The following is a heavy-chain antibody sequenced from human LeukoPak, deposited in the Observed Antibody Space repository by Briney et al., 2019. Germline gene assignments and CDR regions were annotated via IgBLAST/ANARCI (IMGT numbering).Heavy chain of an antibody. CDR2: ISTSSSYI. CDR3: ASSGWYKMLNY. D-gene: IGHD6-19*01. J-gene: IGHJ4*02. CDR1: GFTFSSYT. V-gene: IGHV3-21*01. Sequence: GGSLRLSCAASGFTFSSYTMNWVRQAPGKGLEGVSSISTSSSYIYYADSVKGRFTISRDNAKKSLYLQMNSLRAEDTAVYYCASSGWYKMLNYWGQGTLVTVSS.